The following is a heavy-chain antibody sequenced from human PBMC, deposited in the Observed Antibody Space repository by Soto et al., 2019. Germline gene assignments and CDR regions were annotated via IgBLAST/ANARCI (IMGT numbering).Heavy chain of an antibody. D-gene: IGHD3-16*01. CDR2: IYHGLSI. CDR3: ERHGGYYFDY. J-gene: IGHJ4*02. CDR1: SGSFSGYY. Sequence: LSLTFADFSGSFSGYYGSWIRQPPGKGLEWIGEIYHGLSIVYNPSLKSRVTISGDSSKNQFSLKLSSVTAADTAVYYCERHGGYYFDYWGQGTLVTVSS. V-gene: IGHV4-34*01.